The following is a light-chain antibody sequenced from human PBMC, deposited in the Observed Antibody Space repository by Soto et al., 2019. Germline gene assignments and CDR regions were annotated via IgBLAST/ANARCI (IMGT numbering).Light chain of an antibody. CDR1: QSISNW. Sequence: DLQMTQSPSTLSASVGDRVTITCRASQSISNWLAWYQQKPGKAPKYLIYKASNLQSGVPSRFSGSGSGTEFTPTISSLQPDDFATYYCQQYDSYPPAFGGGTRVDIK. J-gene: IGKJ4*01. CDR2: KAS. CDR3: QQYDSYPPA. V-gene: IGKV1-5*03.